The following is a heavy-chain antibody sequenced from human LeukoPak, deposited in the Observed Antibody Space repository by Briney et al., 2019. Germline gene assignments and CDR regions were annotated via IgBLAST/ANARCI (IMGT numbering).Heavy chain of an antibody. D-gene: IGHD4/OR15-4a*01. Sequence: SETLSLTCTVSGGSISHYYWSWIRQPPGKGLEWIGYIYYSGTTNYNPSLKSQVTISVDTSKNQFSLRLNSVTAADTAVYYCAREDPQTKVPEGMDVWGQGTTVTVSS. CDR3: AREDPQTKVPEGMDV. CDR2: IYYSGTT. CDR1: GGSISHYY. V-gene: IGHV4-59*01. J-gene: IGHJ6*02.